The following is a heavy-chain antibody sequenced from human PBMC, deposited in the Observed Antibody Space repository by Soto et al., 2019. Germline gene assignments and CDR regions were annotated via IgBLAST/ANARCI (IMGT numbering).Heavy chain of an antibody. CDR2: IYYSGST. CDR1: SGSISSYY. J-gene: IGHJ6*02. CDR3: ARSYGDFGYYYYYGMDV. D-gene: IGHD4-17*01. V-gene: IGHV4-59*01. Sequence: SEALSPTCSSSSGSISSYYWSWLRQPPGKGLEWIGYIYYSGSTKYNPFLKSRVNISVDTSKNQFSLKLSSVTAADTAVYYCARSYGDFGYYYYYGMDVGGQGTTVT.